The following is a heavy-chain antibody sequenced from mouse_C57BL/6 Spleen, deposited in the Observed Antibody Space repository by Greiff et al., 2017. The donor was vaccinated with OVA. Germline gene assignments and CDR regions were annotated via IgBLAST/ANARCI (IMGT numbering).Heavy chain of an antibody. J-gene: IGHJ2*01. Sequence: EVHLVESGGGLVKPGGSLKLSCAASGFTFSSYAMSWVRQTPEKRLEWVATISDGGSYTYYPDNVKGRFTISRDNAKNNLYLQLRHLKSEDTAMYSCARGNYCSSYGYWGQGTTLTVSS. CDR3: ARGNYCSSYGY. CDR1: GFTFSSYA. CDR2: ISDGGSYT. V-gene: IGHV5-4*01. D-gene: IGHD1-1*01.